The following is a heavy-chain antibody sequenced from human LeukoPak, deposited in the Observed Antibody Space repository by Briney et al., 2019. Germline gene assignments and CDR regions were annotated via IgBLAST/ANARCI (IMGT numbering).Heavy chain of an antibody. CDR2: IYYSGST. D-gene: IGHD3-10*01. CDR1: GGSISSSSYY. J-gene: IGHJ3*02. Sequence: PSETLSLTCTVSGGSISSSSYYWGWIRQPPGKGLEWIGSIYYSGSTYYNPSLKSRVTISVDTSKNQFSLKLSSVTAADTAVYYCARREGYYYGSGNAFDIWGQGTTVTVSS. CDR3: ARREGYYYGSGNAFDI. V-gene: IGHV4-39*01.